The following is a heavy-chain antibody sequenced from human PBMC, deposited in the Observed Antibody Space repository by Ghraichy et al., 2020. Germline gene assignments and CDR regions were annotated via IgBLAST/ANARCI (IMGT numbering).Heavy chain of an antibody. Sequence: SGPTLVKPTQTLTLTCTFSGFSLSTSGVGVGWIRQPPGKALEWLALIYWDDDKRYSPSLKSRLTITKDTSKNQVVLTITNMDPVDTATYYCSRIVTSSANDYWGQGTLVTVSS. J-gene: IGHJ4*02. CDR2: IYWDDDK. V-gene: IGHV2-5*02. CDR3: SRIVTSSANDY. CDR1: GFSLSTSGVG.